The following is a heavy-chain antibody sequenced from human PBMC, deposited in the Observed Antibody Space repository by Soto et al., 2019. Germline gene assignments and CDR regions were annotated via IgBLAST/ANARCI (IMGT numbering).Heavy chain of an antibody. CDR3: ARVGIAAAGTRGMDV. CDR2: INPSGGST. CDR1: GGTFSSYA. D-gene: IGHD6-13*01. Sequence: ASVKVSCKASGGTFSSYAISWVRQAPGQGLEWMGNINPSGGSTSYAQKFQGRVTMTRDTSTSTVYMELSSLRSEDTAVYYCARVGIAAAGTRGMDVWGQGTTVTVSS. V-gene: IGHV1-46*03. J-gene: IGHJ6*02.